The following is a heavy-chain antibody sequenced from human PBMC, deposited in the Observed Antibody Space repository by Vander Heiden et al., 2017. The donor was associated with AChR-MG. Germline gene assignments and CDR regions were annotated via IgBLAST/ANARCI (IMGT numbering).Heavy chain of an antibody. Sequence: QLQLQESGPGLVKPSETLSLTCTVSGGSISSSSYYWGWIRRPPGKGLEWIGSSYYSGGTYYTPSLKSRVTISVDTSKNQFSLKLSSVTAADTAVYYCARSEDGYSGSYYPPLLNFDYWGQGTLVTVSS. J-gene: IGHJ4*02. CDR1: GGSISSSSYY. V-gene: IGHV4-39*01. D-gene: IGHD1-26*01. CDR3: ARSEDGYSGSYYPPLLNFDY. CDR2: SYYSGGT.